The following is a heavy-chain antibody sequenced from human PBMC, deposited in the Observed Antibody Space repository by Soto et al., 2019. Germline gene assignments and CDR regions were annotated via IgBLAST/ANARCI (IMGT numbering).Heavy chain of an antibody. CDR2: ISSSSSYI. V-gene: IGHV3-21*01. D-gene: IGHD2-2*01. J-gene: IGHJ6*02. Sequence: GGSLRLSCAASVFTFSSYSMNWVRQAPGKGLEWVSSISSSSSYIYYADSVKGRFTISRDNAKNSLYLQMNSLRAEDTAVYYCASDPNPYCSSTSCYHNYYYGMDVWGQGTTVTVSS. CDR1: VFTFSSYS. CDR3: ASDPNPYCSSTSCYHNYYYGMDV.